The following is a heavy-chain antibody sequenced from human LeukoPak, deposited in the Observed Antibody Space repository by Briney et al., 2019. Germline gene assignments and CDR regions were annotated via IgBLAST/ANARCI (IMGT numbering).Heavy chain of an antibody. V-gene: IGHV3-53*01. CDR3: ARDILAAAGLDI. J-gene: IGHJ3*02. CDR2: IYSGGST. D-gene: IGHD6-13*01. Sequence: GGSLRLSCEASGFSVSSNYMTWVRQAPGKGLEWVSVIYSGGSTYYADSVKGRFTISRDNAKNSLYLQMNSLRAEDTAVYYCARDILAAAGLDIWGQGTMVTVSS. CDR1: GFSVSSNY.